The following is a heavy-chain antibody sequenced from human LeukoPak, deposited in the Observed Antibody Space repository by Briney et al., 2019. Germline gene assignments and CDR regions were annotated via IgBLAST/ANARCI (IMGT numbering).Heavy chain of an antibody. CDR3: ATGSSWHTF. Sequence: GGSLRLSCEASGFTFSSYWMSWVRQAPGKGLEWVANIKQDGSEKYYVDCVKGRFTISRDNAKNSLQLQVSSLRAEDTAVYSCATGSSWHTFWGQGTLVTVSS. D-gene: IGHD6-13*01. CDR2: IKQDGSEK. V-gene: IGHV3-7*01. CDR1: GFTFSSYW. J-gene: IGHJ4*02.